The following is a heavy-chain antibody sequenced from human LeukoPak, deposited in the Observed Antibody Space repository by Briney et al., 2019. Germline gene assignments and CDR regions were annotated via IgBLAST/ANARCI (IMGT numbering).Heavy chain of an antibody. CDR1: GGSFSGYY. CDR3: ARLSQIVAFDI. V-gene: IGHV4-34*01. CDR2: INHSGST. D-gene: IGHD6-6*01. J-gene: IGHJ3*02. Sequence: SETLSLTCAVYGGSFSGYYWSWIRQPPGKGLEWIGEINHSGSTNYNPSLKSRVTISVDTSKNQFSLKLSSVTAADTAAYYCARLSQIVAFDIWGQGTMVIVSS.